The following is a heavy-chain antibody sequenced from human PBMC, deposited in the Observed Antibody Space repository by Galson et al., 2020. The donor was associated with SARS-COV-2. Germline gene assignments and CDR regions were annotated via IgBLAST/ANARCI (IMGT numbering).Heavy chain of an antibody. V-gene: IGHV3-74*01. CDR3: AAESVYASDIDV. J-gene: IGHJ4*02. D-gene: IGHD3-16*02. CDR2: INTDGIRT. Sequence: GGSLTLSCAASGFTFSKSFMHWVRQAPGKGLEWVSRINTDGIRTTYADSVKGRFTITRDNAKNTVYLQMNSLRVEDTADYYCAAESVYASDIDVWGQGTRVTVSS. CDR1: GFTFSKSF.